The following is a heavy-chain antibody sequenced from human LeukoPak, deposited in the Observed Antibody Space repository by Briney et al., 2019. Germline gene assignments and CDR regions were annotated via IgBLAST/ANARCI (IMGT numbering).Heavy chain of an antibody. CDR2: INPDSGGT. Sequence: ASVKVSCKASGYTFTGYYMHWVRQAPGHGLEWMGWINPDSGGTNYAQKFQGRVTMTRDTSINTAYMDLSSLRSDDTALYYCAREWLSSGDSHYSHWGQGTLDTVSS. J-gene: IGHJ4*02. CDR1: GYTFTGYY. V-gene: IGHV1-2*02. CDR3: AREWLSSGDSHYSH. D-gene: IGHD2-15*01.